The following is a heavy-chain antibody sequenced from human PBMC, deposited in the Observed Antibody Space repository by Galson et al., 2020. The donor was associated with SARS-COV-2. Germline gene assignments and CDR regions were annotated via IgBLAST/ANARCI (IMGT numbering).Heavy chain of an antibody. D-gene: IGHD3-3*01. CDR2: INPDNGDT. CDR3: ARHFGVVRNYFYFYGLDV. V-gene: IGHV1-2*02. Sequence: ASVTVSCKPSGYTFSDHYLHWVRHAPGQGLQWLGWINPDNGDTKYAQNFQGRVTMTRDTSISTDYMELRGLTSDDTAVYYCARHFGVVRNYFYFYGLDVWGQGTTVTVSS. CDR1: GYTFSDHY. J-gene: IGHJ6*01.